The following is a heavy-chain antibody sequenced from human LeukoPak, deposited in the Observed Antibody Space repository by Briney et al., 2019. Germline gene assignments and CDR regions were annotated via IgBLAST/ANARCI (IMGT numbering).Heavy chain of an antibody. V-gene: IGHV3-33*08. J-gene: IGHJ6*02. CDR3: ATDRVPHYGMHV. Sequence: GGSLRLSCAASGFTFSSYGMHWVRQAPGKGLEWVAVIWYGGSNKYYADSVRGRFTISRDNSKNTLYLQMNSLRAEDSAVYYCATDRVPHYGMHVWGQGTTVTVSS. D-gene: IGHD3-10*01. CDR2: IWYGGSNK. CDR1: GFTFSSYG.